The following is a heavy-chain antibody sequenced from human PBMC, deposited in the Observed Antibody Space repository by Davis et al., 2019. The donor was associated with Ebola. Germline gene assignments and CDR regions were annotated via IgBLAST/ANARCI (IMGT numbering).Heavy chain of an antibody. V-gene: IGHV3-30-3*01. J-gene: IGHJ4*02. CDR1: GFTFSSYA. D-gene: IGHD5-12*01. Sequence: GESLKISCAASGFTFSSYAMHWVRQAPGKGLEWVAVISYDGSNKYYADSVKGRFTISRDNSKNTLYLQMNSLRAEDTAVYYCARGGVATLLPFDYWGQGTLVTVSS. CDR2: ISYDGSNK. CDR3: ARGGVATLLPFDY.